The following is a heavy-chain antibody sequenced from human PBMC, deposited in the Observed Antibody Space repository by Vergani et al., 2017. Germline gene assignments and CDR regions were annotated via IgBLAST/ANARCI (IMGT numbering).Heavy chain of an antibody. J-gene: IGHJ6*03. CDR3: AKGGLWFGELSTPIYSYYMDV. Sequence: QVQLVESGGGVVQPGRSLRLSCAASGFTFSSYGMHWVRQAPGKGLEWVAVISYDGSNKYYADSVKGRFTISRDNSKNTLYLQMNSLRAEDTAVYYCAKGGLWFGELSTPIYSYYMDVWGKGTTVTVSS. D-gene: IGHD3-10*01. CDR1: GFTFSSYG. V-gene: IGHV3-30*18. CDR2: ISYDGSNK.